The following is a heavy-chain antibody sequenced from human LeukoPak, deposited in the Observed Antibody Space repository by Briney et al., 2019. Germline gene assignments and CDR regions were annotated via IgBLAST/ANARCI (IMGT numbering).Heavy chain of an antibody. D-gene: IGHD5-18*01. CDR3: ARSQLGGIYYLDL. CDR2: MYSGGIT. CDR1: GFSVSTYY. Sequence: GGSLRLSCAASGFSVSTYYMKWLRQAPGKGLEWVLIMYSGGITHYADSVQGRFTVSRDPFKNSLFLQMNSLRAEDTAVYYCARSQLGGIYYLDLWGQGTLVTVFS. V-gene: IGHV3-53*01. J-gene: IGHJ4*02.